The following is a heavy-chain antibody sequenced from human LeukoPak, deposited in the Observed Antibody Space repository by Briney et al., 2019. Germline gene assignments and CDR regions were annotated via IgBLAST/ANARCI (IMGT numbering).Heavy chain of an antibody. V-gene: IGHV3-7*04. CDR3: ARRRDLDH. Sequence: GGSLRLSCAASGVTFSSYWMSWVRQAPGKGLEWVANIKEDGSENYYVDSVKGRFTISRDNAKNSLFLNMISLRAEDTAVYYCARRRDLDHWGQGTLVTVSS. CDR2: IKEDGSEN. J-gene: IGHJ4*02. CDR1: GVTFSSYW.